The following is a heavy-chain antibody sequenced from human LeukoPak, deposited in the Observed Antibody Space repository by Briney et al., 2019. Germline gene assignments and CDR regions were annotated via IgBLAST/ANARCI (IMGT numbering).Heavy chain of an antibody. CDR1: GFTFSSYG. Sequence: GGSLRLSCAASGFTFSSYGMSWIRQAPGKGLEWVSSIDYDGGSGHYADSVKGRFTISRDNSNNTLFLHLNSLRGEDTAAYYCTRNSGWYGLSWGQGTLVTVSS. CDR2: IDYDGGSG. J-gene: IGHJ1*01. D-gene: IGHD6-19*01. CDR3: TRNSGWYGLS. V-gene: IGHV3-23*01.